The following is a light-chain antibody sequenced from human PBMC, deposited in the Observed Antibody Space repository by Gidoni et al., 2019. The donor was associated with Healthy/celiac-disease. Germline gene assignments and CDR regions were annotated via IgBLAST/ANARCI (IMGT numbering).Light chain of an antibody. CDR2: VAS. J-gene: IGKJ1*01. V-gene: IGKV3-20*01. Sequence: ELVLTQSPGTLSLSPGERATLSCRASQSVSSSYLAWYQQKPGQAPRLLIYVASSRATGIPDRFSGSGSVTDFTLTISRLEPEEFAVYYCQQYGSSPRTFGQGTKVEIK. CDR3: QQYGSSPRT. CDR1: QSVSSSY.